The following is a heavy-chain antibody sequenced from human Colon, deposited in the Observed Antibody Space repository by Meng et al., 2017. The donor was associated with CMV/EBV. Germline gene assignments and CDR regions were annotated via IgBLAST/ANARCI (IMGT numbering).Heavy chain of an antibody. V-gene: IGHV5-51*01. CDR1: GYSFSSYW. Sequence: GGSLRLSCKGSGYSFSSYWIAWMRQMPGKGLEWMGIIYPTDSNTKYSPSFHGQVTISVDRSINTAYLQWSSLKASDTAVYFCARHAGGGNPLDFWGQGTLVTVSS. CDR3: ARHAGGGNPLDF. J-gene: IGHJ4*02. D-gene: IGHD4-23*01. CDR2: IYPTDSNT.